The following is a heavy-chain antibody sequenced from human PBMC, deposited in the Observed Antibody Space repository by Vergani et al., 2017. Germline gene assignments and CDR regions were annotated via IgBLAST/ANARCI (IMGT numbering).Heavy chain of an antibody. D-gene: IGHD6-13*01. V-gene: IGHV1-46*03. CDR2: INPSGGST. CDR1: GYTFTSYY. J-gene: IGHJ5*02. CDR3: ARDLGAGIAAAWNWFDP. Sequence: QVQLVQSGAEVKKPGASVKVSCKASGYTFTSYYMHWVRPAPGQGLEWMGIINPSGGSTSYAQKFQGRVTMTRDTSTSTVYMELSSLRSEDTAVYYCARDLGAGIAAAWNWFDPWGQGTLVTVSS.